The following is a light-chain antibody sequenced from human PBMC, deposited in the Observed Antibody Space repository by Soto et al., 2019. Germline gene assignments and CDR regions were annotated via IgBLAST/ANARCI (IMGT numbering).Light chain of an antibody. CDR1: QSVSGN. J-gene: IGKJ4*01. CDR2: CAS. Sequence: EIVMTQSPATLSVSPGERATLSCRASQSVSGNLAWYQQKPGQAPRLLIYCASTRGTGIPARFSGSGSGTKFTPTISSPQSEDFAVYYCQQYNNWPPLTFGGGTKVEIK. CDR3: QQYNNWPPLT. V-gene: IGKV3-15*01.